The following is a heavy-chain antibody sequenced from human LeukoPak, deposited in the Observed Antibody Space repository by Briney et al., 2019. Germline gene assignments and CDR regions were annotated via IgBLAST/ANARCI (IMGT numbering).Heavy chain of an antibody. CDR3: AKLSDFWSGYRFDY. Sequence: GGSLRLSCAASGFTFSSYGMHWVRQAPGKGLEWVAFIRYDGSNKYYADSVKGRFTISRDNSKNTLYLQMNSLRAEDTAVYYCAKLSDFWSGYRFDYWGQGTLVTVSS. V-gene: IGHV3-30*02. D-gene: IGHD3-3*01. J-gene: IGHJ4*02. CDR1: GFTFSSYG. CDR2: IRYDGSNK.